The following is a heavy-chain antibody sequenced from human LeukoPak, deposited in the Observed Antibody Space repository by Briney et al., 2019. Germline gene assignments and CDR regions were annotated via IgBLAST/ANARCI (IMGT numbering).Heavy chain of an antibody. CDR1: GFTFTSSA. V-gene: IGHV1-58*02. Sequence: GASVKVSCKASGFTFTSSAMQWVRQARGQRLEWIGWIVVGSGNTNYAQKFQERVTITRDMSTSTAYMELSSLRSEDTAVYYCARDYSGEWEQLTGWWFDPWGQGTLVIVSS. J-gene: IGHJ5*02. D-gene: IGHD1-26*01. CDR2: IVVGSGNT. CDR3: ARDYSGEWEQLTGWWFDP.